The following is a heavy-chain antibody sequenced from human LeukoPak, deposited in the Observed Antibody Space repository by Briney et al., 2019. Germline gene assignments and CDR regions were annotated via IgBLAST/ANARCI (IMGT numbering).Heavy chain of an antibody. J-gene: IGHJ4*02. CDR3: ARAISSSWYVVGYSSGWLGPGFDY. D-gene: IGHD6-19*01. Sequence: GGSLRLSCAASGFTFSSYAMHWVRQAPGKGLEWVAVISYDGSNKYYADSVKGRFTISRDNSKNTLYLQMNSLRAEDTAVYYCARAISSSWYVVGYSSGWLGPGFDYWGQGTLVTVSS. CDR1: GFTFSSYA. V-gene: IGHV3-30*04. CDR2: ISYDGSNK.